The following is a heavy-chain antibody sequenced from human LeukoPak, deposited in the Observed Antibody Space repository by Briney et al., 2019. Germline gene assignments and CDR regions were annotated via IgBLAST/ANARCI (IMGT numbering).Heavy chain of an antibody. CDR2: IKEDGSEK. Sequence: GGSLRLSCAASGFSFSNYWMSWVRQAPGKGLEWVANIKEDGSEKNYVDSVKGRFTISKDNAKNSLYLQMNSLRVEDTAVYYCARWGSSWSDFDYWGQGTLVTVSS. CDR1: GFSFSNYW. CDR3: ARWGSSWSDFDY. D-gene: IGHD6-13*01. J-gene: IGHJ4*02. V-gene: IGHV3-7*01.